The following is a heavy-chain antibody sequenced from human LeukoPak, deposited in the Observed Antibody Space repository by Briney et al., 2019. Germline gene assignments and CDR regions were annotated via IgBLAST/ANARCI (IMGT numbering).Heavy chain of an antibody. CDR1: GGSISSSY. J-gene: IGHJ2*01. CDR2: IHHSGYS. D-gene: IGHD6-19*01. Sequence: SETLSLTCTVSGGSISSSYWNWIRQPPGKGLQWIGFIHHSGYSDFNPSLKSRVTISVDASKNQFSLKLRSVTAADSAVYYCAGRGHRSGSARGWYFDLWGRGTLVTVSS. V-gene: IGHV4-59*08. CDR3: AGRGHRSGSARGWYFDL.